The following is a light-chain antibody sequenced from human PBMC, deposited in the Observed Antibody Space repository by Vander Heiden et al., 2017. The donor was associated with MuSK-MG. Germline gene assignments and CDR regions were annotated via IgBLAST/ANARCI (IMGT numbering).Light chain of an antibody. J-gene: IGLJ2*01. CDR1: SSDGGGYNY. V-gene: IGLV2-11*01. Sequence: ALTQPRSVSGSPGPSATISCTGTSSDGGGYNYVSWYQQHPAKAPILMLYDVSKRPSAVPDRFSGSKSGNTASLTISGLQAEDEADYYWFSKAGSYTFEVFGGGTKLTVL. CDR3: FSKAGSYTFEV. CDR2: DVS.